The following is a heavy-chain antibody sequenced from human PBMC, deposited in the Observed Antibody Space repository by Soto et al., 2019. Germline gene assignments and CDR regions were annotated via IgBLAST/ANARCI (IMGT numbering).Heavy chain of an antibody. D-gene: IGHD2-2*01. CDR2: ISAYNGNT. J-gene: IGHJ5*02. CDR1: GYTFTSYG. Sequence: QVQLVQSGAEVKKPGASVKVSCKASGYTFTSYGISWVRQAPGQGLEWMGWISAYNGNTNYAQKLQGRVTMTTDTSTSTAYMELRSLRSDDTAVYYCARDIVVVAAARKRSSWFDPWGQGTLVTVSS. V-gene: IGHV1-18*01. CDR3: ARDIVVVAAARKRSSWFDP.